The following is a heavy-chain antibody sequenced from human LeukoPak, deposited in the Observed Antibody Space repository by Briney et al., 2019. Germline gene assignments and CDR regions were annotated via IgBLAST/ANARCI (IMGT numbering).Heavy chain of an antibody. CDR1: GFTFSSYS. Sequence: PGGSLRLSCAASGFTFSSYSMNWVRQAPGKGLEWVSSISSSSSYIYYADSVKGRFTISRDNAKNSLYLQMNSLRAEDTAVYYCARCSSSSYYAFDIWGQGTMVTVSS. CDR3: ARCSSSSYYAFDI. CDR2: ISSSSSYI. V-gene: IGHV3-21*01. D-gene: IGHD6-6*01. J-gene: IGHJ3*02.